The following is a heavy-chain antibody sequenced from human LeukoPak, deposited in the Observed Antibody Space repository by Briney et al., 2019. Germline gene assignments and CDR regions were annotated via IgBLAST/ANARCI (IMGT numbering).Heavy chain of an antibody. D-gene: IGHD3-10*01. J-gene: IGHJ4*02. CDR3: ASGAVWFGELPVDY. Sequence: SETLSLTCTVSGGSISSYYWSWIRQPPGKGLEWIGYIYYSGSTNYNPSLKSRVTISVDKSKNQFSLKLSSVTAADTAVYYCASGAVWFGELPVDYWGQGTLVTVSS. V-gene: IGHV4-59*12. CDR1: GGSISSYY. CDR2: IYYSGST.